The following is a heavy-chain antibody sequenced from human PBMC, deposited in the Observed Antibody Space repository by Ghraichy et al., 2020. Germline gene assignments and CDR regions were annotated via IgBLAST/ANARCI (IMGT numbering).Heavy chain of an antibody. CDR2: IAHGGNT. J-gene: IGHJ3*01. V-gene: IGHV4-38-2*01. CDR3: ARTLTGSFPNAFEL. D-gene: IGHD1-26*01. Sequence: QTLSLTCAVSGYSISSGSYWGWIRQPPGKGLEWIGAIAHGGNTYFNPSLKSRFTMSVDTSKNQISLKLDYVTAADAAVYYCARTLTGSFPNAFELWGQGTMVTVSS. CDR1: GYSISSGSY.